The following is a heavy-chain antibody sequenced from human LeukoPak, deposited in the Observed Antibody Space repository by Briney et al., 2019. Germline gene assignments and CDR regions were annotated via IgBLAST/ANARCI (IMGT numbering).Heavy chain of an antibody. D-gene: IGHD1-26*01. Sequence: QPGRSLRLSCTASGFTFGDYAMSWVRQAPGKGLEWVGFIRSKAYGGTTEYAASVKGRFATSRDDSKSIAYLQMNSLKTEDTAVYYCTREGEWELLRFDYWGQGTLVTVSS. CDR3: TREGEWELLRFDY. CDR1: GFTFGDYA. J-gene: IGHJ4*02. CDR2: IRSKAYGGTT. V-gene: IGHV3-49*04.